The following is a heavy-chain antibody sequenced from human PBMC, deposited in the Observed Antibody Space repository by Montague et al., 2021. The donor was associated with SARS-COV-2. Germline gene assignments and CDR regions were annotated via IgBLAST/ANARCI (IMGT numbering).Heavy chain of an antibody. CDR3: ASGIAATYYYYMDF. CDR1: GGSFSGYY. CDR2: INHSGST. V-gene: IGHV4-34*01. D-gene: IGHD6-13*01. J-gene: IGHJ6*03. Sequence: SETLSLTCAVYGGSFSGYYWSWIRQPPGKGLEWIGEINHSGSTDYNPSLKSRVTISVDTSENQFSLKLSSVTAADTAVYYCASGIAATYYYYMDFWGKGTTVTVSS.